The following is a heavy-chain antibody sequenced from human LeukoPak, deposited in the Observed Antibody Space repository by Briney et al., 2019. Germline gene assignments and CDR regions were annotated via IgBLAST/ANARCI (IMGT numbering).Heavy chain of an antibody. CDR2: IRYDGSNK. D-gene: IGHD6-13*01. CDR3: AKVTAGTGAQYYHYYMDV. Sequence: GGSLRLSCAASGFTFSSYSMNWVRQAPGKGLEWVAFIRYDGSNKYYADSVKGRFTISRDNSKNTLYLQMNSLRAEDTAVYYCAKVTAGTGAQYYHYYMDVWGKGTTVTVSS. J-gene: IGHJ6*03. CDR1: GFTFSSYS. V-gene: IGHV3-30*02.